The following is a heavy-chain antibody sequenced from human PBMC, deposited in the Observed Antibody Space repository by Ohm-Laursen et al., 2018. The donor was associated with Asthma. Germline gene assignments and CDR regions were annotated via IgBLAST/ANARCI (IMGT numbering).Heavy chain of an antibody. CDR2: IRSKAQSYTT. CDR3: ARDLLNWDAAFDV. CDR1: GFTFSAHY. Sequence: SLRLSCAASGFTFSAHYMDWVRQAPGKGLEWVGRIRSKAQSYTTEYAASVKGRFTTSRDDSKNSLYLQMNSLQTEDTALYYCARDLLNWDAAFDVWGQGTMVTVSS. V-gene: IGHV3-72*01. D-gene: IGHD1-26*01. J-gene: IGHJ3*01.